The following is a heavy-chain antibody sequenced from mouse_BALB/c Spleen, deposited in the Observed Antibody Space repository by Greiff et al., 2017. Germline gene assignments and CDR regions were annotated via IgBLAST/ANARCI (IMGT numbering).Heavy chain of an antibody. Sequence: EVQRVESGGGLVQPGGSRKLSCAASGFTFSSFGMHWVRQAPEKGLEWVAYISSGSSTIYYADTVKGRFTISRDNPKNTLFLQMTSLRSEDTAMYYCAREELTGIYFDYWGQGTTLTVSS. J-gene: IGHJ2*01. V-gene: IGHV5-17*02. CDR2: ISSGSSTI. CDR1: GFTFSSFG. CDR3: AREELTGIYFDY. D-gene: IGHD4-1*01.